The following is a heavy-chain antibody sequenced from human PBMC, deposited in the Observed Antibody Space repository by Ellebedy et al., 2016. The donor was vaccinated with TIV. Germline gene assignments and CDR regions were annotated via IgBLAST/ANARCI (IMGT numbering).Heavy chain of an antibody. V-gene: IGHV3-23*01. Sequence: GESLKISCAASGFTFSSYAMRWVRQAPGKGLEWVSAISGSGGSTYYADSVKGRFTISRDNSKNTLYLQMNSLRAEDTAVYYCAKSGLSAGDAFDIWGQGTMVTVSS. CDR2: ISGSGGST. CDR3: AKSGLSAGDAFDI. D-gene: IGHD2/OR15-2a*01. CDR1: GFTFSSYA. J-gene: IGHJ3*02.